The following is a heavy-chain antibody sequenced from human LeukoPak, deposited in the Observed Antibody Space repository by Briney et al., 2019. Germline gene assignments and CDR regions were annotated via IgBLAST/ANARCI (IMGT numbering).Heavy chain of an antibody. CDR1: GFTFSSYW. J-gene: IGHJ6*03. Sequence: GGSLRLSCAASGFTFSSYWMHWVRQAPGKGLVWVSRINSDGSSTSYADSVKGRFTISRDNAKNTLYLQMNSLRAEDTAVYYCARVRSSWSYYYYYYMDVWGKGTTVTVSS. CDR3: ARVRSSWSYYYYYYMDV. V-gene: IGHV3-74*01. D-gene: IGHD6-13*01. CDR2: INSDGSST.